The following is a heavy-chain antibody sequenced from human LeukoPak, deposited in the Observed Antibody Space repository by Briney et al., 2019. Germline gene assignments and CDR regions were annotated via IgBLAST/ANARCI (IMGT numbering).Heavy chain of an antibody. CDR3: ARGRGYSSGWYVRNWFDP. D-gene: IGHD6-19*01. CDR2: ISSNGGST. CDR1: GFTFSSYA. J-gene: IGHJ5*02. Sequence: GGSLRLSCAASGFTFSSYAMHWVRQAPGKGLEYVSAISSNGGSTYYANSVKGRFTISRDNSKNTLYLQMGSLRAEDMAVYYCARGRGYSSGWYVRNWFDPWGQGTLVTVSS. V-gene: IGHV3-64*01.